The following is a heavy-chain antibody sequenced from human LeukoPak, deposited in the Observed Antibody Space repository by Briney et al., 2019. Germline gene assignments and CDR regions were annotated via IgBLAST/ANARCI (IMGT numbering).Heavy chain of an antibody. D-gene: IGHD3-22*01. Sequence: GGSLRLSCAASGFTFSTYWMSWVRQAPGKGLEWVANIKQDGSEKYYVDSMKGRFTISRDNAKNSLYLQMSSLRAEDTAVYFCARGTSDSRVTPTRYWGQGTLVTVSS. J-gene: IGHJ4*02. V-gene: IGHV3-7*01. CDR3: ARGTSDSRVTPTRY. CDR2: IKQDGSEK. CDR1: GFTFSTYW.